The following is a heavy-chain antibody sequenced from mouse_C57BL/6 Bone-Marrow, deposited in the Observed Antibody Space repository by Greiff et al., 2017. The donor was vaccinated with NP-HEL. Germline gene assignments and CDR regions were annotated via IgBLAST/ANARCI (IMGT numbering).Heavy chain of an antibody. J-gene: IGHJ2*01. Sequence: VKLMESGAELARPGASVKLSCKASGYTFTSYGISWVKQRTGQGLEWIGEIYPRSGNTYYNEKFKGKATLTADKSSSTAYMELRSLTSEDSAVYFCARASSGWRRDYWGQGTTLTVSS. D-gene: IGHD3-2*02. V-gene: IGHV1-81*01. CDR1: GYTFTSYG. CDR3: ARASSGWRRDY. CDR2: IYPRSGNT.